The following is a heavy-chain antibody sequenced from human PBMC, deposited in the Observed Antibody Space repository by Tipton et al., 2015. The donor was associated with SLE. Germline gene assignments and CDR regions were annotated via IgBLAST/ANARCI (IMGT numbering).Heavy chain of an antibody. V-gene: IGHV3-48*01. J-gene: IGHJ4*02. CDR2: ISSSSSTI. CDR1: GFTFSRYP. Sequence: SLRLSCATSGFTFSRYPMHWVRQAPGKGLEWVSYISSSSSTIYYADSVKGRFTISRDNAKNSLYLQMNSLRAEDTAVYYCARGSLGGYNYFDYWGQGTLVTVSS. CDR3: ARGSLGGYNYFDY. D-gene: IGHD5-24*01.